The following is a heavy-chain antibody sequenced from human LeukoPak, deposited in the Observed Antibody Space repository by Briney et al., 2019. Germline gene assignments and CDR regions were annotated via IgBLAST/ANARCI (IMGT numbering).Heavy chain of an antibody. D-gene: IGHD3-10*01. Sequence: GGSLRLSCAASGFTFSRYAMSWVRQAPGKGLEWVSGISGSGGSTYYADSVKGRLTISRDNSKNTLYLQMNSLRAEDTAVYYCAHRNHDGSGSYYYYFDYWGQGTLVTVSS. CDR1: GFTFSRYA. J-gene: IGHJ4*02. V-gene: IGHV3-23*01. CDR2: ISGSGGST. CDR3: AHRNHDGSGSYYYYFDY.